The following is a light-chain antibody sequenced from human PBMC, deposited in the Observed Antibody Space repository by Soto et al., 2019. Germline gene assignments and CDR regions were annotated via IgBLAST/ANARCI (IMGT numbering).Light chain of an antibody. CDR2: YDS. Sequence: SYELTQPPSVSVAPGKTARITCGGNNIGSKSVHWYQQKPGQAPVLVIYYDSDRPSGIPERFAGYNAGNTATLTISRLEAEEEDDYYCQVWDSSSDHPVFGGGTKLTVL. J-gene: IGLJ2*01. V-gene: IGLV3-21*04. CDR1: NIGSKS. CDR3: QVWDSSSDHPV.